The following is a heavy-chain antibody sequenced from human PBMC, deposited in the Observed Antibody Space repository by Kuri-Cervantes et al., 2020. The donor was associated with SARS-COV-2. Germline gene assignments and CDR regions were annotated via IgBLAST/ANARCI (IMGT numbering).Heavy chain of an antibody. CDR2: IYTSGST. D-gene: IGHD4/OR15-4a*01. CDR1: GGSISSYH. J-gene: IGHJ6*03. CDR3: ARDLPSDYTYYYYYMDV. Sequence: SETLSLTCTVSGGSISSYHWSWIRQPAGKGLEWIGRIYTSGSTNYNPSLKSRVTMSVDTSKNQFSLKLSSVTAADTALYYCARDLPSDYTYYYYYMDVWGRGTTVTVSS. V-gene: IGHV4-4*07.